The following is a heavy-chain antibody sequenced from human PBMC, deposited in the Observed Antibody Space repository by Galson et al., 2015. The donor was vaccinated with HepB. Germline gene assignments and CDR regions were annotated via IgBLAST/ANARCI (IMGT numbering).Heavy chain of an antibody. CDR3: AREGLYGDAYDD. J-gene: IGHJ4*02. CDR1: GFTFSSYS. CDR2: ISSSPSDI. Sequence: SLRLSCAASGFTFSSYSMNWVRQAPGKGLEWVSSISSSPSDINYAASVNGRFTISRDNAGNSLFLHMDSLRTEDTAVYYCAREGLYGDAYDDWGQGALVTVSS. D-gene: IGHD4-17*01. V-gene: IGHV3-21*01.